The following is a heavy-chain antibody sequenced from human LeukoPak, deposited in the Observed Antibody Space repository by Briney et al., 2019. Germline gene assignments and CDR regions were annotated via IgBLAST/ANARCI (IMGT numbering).Heavy chain of an antibody. J-gene: IGHJ4*02. CDR3: ARGSSSPSPYFDY. D-gene: IGHD6-6*01. Sequence: LEWLTLISYNAINKYYADSVGGRFTISRDNSKNTLCLQMSSLRAEDTAVYYCARGSSSPSPYFDYWGQGTLVTVSS. V-gene: IGHV3-30*04. CDR2: ISYNAINK.